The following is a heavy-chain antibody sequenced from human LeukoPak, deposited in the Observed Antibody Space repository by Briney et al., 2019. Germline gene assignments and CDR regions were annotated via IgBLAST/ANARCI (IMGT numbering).Heavy chain of an antibody. D-gene: IGHD6-6*01. CDR2: ISSGGSTT. J-gene: IGHJ4*02. Sequence: KSGGSLRLSCAASGFTFNDHYMSWVRQAPGKGLECLSYISSGGSTTYYTDSVKGRFTISRDNGKNALYLQMNSLRGDDTAVYYCAREIAADRGFDSWGQGTLVTVSS. CDR3: AREIAADRGFDS. CDR1: GFTFNDHY. V-gene: IGHV3-11*01.